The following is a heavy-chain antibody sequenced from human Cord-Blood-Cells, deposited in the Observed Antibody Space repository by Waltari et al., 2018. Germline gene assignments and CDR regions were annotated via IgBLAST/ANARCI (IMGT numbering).Heavy chain of an antibody. Sequence: QVQLQESGPGLVKPSETLSLTCPVSGGSISSSYWSWIRQPAGKGLEWIGRIYTSGSTNYNPSLKSRVTMSVDTSKNQFSLKLSSVTAADTAVYYCARDLGIVVVPAANPNWYFDLWGRGTLVTVSS. D-gene: IGHD2-2*01. V-gene: IGHV4-4*07. CDR3: ARDLGIVVVPAANPNWYFDL. CDR1: GGSISSSY. CDR2: IYTSGST. J-gene: IGHJ2*01.